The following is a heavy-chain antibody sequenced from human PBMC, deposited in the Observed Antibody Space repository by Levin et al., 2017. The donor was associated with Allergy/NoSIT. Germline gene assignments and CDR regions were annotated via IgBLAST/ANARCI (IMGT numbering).Heavy chain of an antibody. V-gene: IGHV1-69*13. J-gene: IGHJ3*02. CDR1: GGTFSSYA. D-gene: IGHD4-17*01. CDR3: ARAPVRGGGDYVAAFDI. Sequence: ASVKVSCKASGGTFSSYAISWVRQAPGQGLEWMGGIIPIFGTANYAQKFQGRVTITADESTSTAYMELSSLRSEDTAVYYCARAPVRGGGDYVAAFDIWGQGTMVTVSS. CDR2: IIPIFGTA.